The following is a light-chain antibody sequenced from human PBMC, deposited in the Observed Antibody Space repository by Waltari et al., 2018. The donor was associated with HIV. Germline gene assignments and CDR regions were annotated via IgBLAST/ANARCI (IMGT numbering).Light chain of an antibody. V-gene: IGLV1-40*01. CDR2: RNV. CDR3: QSYDTSLGGWV. Sequence: QSVLTQPPSVSGAPGQRVTISCTGSRTNIGAGYDVHWYQQLPGTAPKLLIFRNVNRPSGVPDRFPGSKSGTSASLAITGLQAEDEADFYCQSYDTSLGGWVFGGGTKLTVL. J-gene: IGLJ3*02. CDR1: RTNIGAGYD.